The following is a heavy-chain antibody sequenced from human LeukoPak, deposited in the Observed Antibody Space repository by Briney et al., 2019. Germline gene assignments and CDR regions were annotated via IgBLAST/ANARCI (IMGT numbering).Heavy chain of an antibody. J-gene: IGHJ3*02. CDR1: GGSFSGYY. D-gene: IGHD6-13*01. V-gene: IGHV4-34*12. CDR2: IVHSGNT. CDR3: ARFGSSTWYKGALDI. Sequence: KASETLSLTCAVYGGSFSGYYWSWIRQPPGKGLEWIGEIVHSGNTKYNPSLKSRVTISVDTSKNQFSLSLTSVTAADTAVYYCARFGSSTWYKGALDIWGQGTMVTVAS.